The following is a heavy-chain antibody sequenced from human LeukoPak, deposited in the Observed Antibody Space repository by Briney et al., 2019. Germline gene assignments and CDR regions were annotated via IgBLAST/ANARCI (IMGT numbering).Heavy chain of an antibody. CDR2: GNT. J-gene: IGHJ4*02. D-gene: IGHD1-26*01. CDR3: ARDRGEGIVGTFDY. Sequence: GNTHYNPPLKSRVTMSVDTSKNQFSLRLSSVTPADTAVYYCARDRGEGIVGTFDYWGQGTLVTVSS. V-gene: IGHV4-4*07.